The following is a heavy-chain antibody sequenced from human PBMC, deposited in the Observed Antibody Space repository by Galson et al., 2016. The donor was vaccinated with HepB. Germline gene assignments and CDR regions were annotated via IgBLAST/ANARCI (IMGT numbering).Heavy chain of an antibody. CDR2: INHSGST. D-gene: IGHD3-3*01. Sequence: SETLSLTCGVSGGPFSAFYWSWIRQPPGKGLEWIGEINHSGSTNYNPSLKSRVTMSIDSSMNQFYLRLTSVTAADTAVYYCATVRFRGSVFGVVKPGDYYYGMHVWGQGTTVTVSS. J-gene: IGHJ6*02. CDR1: GGPFSAFY. V-gene: IGHV4-34*01. CDR3: ATVRFRGSVFGVVKPGDYYYGMHV.